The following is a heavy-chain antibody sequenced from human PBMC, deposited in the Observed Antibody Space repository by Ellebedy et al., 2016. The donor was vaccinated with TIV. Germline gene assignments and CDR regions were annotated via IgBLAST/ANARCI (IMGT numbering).Heavy chain of an antibody. Sequence: GESLKISCATSGFTFSSYTLHWVRQAPGKGLQWVSSISGTGSYIYYADSLKGRFTISRDDARNSLHLQRSSLGSEDTALYYCVQDRGYDGSSAYLYYDLWGRGTLVTVSS. CDR1: GFTFSSYT. D-gene: IGHD5-12*01. J-gene: IGHJ2*01. CDR3: VQDRGYDGSSAYLYYDL. V-gene: IGHV3-21*01. CDR2: ISGTGSYI.